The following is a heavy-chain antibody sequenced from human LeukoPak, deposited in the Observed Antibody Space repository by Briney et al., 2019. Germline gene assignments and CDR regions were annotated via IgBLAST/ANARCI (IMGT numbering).Heavy chain of an antibody. CDR1: GYTFTSYY. CDR3: ARGSLWFGELIPSYYYYYGMDV. V-gene: IGHV1-46*01. CDR2: INPSGGST. J-gene: IGHJ6*02. Sequence: GASVKVSCKASGYTFTSYYMHWVRQAPGQGLEWMGIINPSGGSTSYAQKFQGRVTMTRDMSTSTVYMELSSLRSEDTAVYYCARGSLWFGELIPSYYYYYGMDVWGQGTTVTVSS. D-gene: IGHD3-10*01.